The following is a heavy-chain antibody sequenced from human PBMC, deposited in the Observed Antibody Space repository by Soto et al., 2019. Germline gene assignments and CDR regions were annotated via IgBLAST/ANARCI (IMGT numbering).Heavy chain of an antibody. V-gene: IGHV1-18*01. D-gene: IGHD2-8*01. CDR2: INTYNGNT. CDR1: GYTFTRYG. J-gene: IGHJ6*02. CDR3: AMVDVFVTPSPQDV. Sequence: QVQLVQSGAEVKNPGASVKVSCKASGYTFTRYGIGWARQAPGQGLEWMGWINTYNGNTNYAQNVQGRVTLTTDTXXSTAYVELRSRRSNDTAIYYCAMVDVFVTPSPQDVWGQGTTVIVSS.